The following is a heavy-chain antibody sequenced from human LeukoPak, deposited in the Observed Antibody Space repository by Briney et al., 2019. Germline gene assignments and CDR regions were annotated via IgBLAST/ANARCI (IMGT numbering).Heavy chain of an antibody. V-gene: IGHV7-4-1*02. CDR3: ARDFPARDWFFYL. CDR2: INAKTGEA. CDR1: GYTFTKYS. J-gene: IGHJ2*01. Sequence: ASVTVSYTDSGYTFTKYSMNWVGQAPGQGRENMGWINAKTGEAKYTQGFAGGDVFSLDTSLSTAYLQISSLKAEDTAVYYCARDFPARDWFFYLWGRGTLVTVSS.